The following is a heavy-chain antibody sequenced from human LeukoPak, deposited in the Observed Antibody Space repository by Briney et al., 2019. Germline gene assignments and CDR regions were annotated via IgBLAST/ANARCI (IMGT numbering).Heavy chain of an antibody. V-gene: IGHV3-30-3*01. CDR1: GFTFSSYA. Sequence: GGSLRLSCAASGFTFSSYAMHWVRQAPGKGLEWVAVISYDGSNKYYADSVKGRFTISRDNSKNTLYLQMNSLRAEDTAVYYCARGDYDSSGYSWFPTGPDAFDIWGQGTMVTVSS. J-gene: IGHJ3*02. CDR3: ARGDYDSSGYSWFPTGPDAFDI. D-gene: IGHD3-22*01. CDR2: ISYDGSNK.